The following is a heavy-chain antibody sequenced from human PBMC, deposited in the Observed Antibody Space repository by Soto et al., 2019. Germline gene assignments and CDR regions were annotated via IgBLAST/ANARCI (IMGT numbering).Heavy chain of an antibody. CDR1: GGTFSSYA. J-gene: IGHJ4*02. V-gene: IGHV1-69*13. CDR3: ARVMGQGIDYYDSSGYYYPDY. D-gene: IGHD3-22*01. Sequence: ASVKVSCKASGGTFSSYAISWVRQAPGQGLEWMEGIIPIFGTANYAQKFQGRVTITADESTSTAYMELSSLRSEDTAVYYCARVMGQGIDYYDSSGYYYPDYWGQGTLVTVSS. CDR2: IIPIFGTA.